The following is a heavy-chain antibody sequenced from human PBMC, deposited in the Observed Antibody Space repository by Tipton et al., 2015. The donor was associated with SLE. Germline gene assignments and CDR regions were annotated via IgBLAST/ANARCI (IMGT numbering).Heavy chain of an antibody. CDR3: AKDGATVTTG. CDR1: GFTFSYYW. CDR2: IYEDGSEK. Sequence: GSLRLSCAASGFTFSYYWVTWVRQAPGKGLEWVANIYEDGSEKHYVDSVKGRFTISRDNAKNSLYLQMNSLRAEDTAVYYCAKDGATVTTGWGQGTLVTVSS. V-gene: IGHV3-7*03. D-gene: IGHD4-17*01. J-gene: IGHJ4*02.